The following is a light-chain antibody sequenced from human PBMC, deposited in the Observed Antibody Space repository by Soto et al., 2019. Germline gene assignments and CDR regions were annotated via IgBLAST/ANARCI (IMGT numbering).Light chain of an antibody. V-gene: IGKV1-5*01. CDR3: QHYTLSSGP. J-gene: IGKJ4*02. CDR1: QDIVTY. CDR2: DAS. Sequence: DIQMTQSPSTVSASVGESVTISCRASQDIVTYLAWYQQKPGKAPKLLIFDASTLQSGASPRFRGSGSGSDFSLTISNLQPDDVGVYFCQHYTLSSGPFGGGTRVET.